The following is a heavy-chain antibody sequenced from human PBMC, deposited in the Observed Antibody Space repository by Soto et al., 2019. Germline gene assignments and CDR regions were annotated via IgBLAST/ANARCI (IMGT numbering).Heavy chain of an antibody. Sequence: QITLKESGPTLVKPTQTLTLTCTFSGFSLTTAGVDVGWARQPPGKALEWLALIFWDDDKRYSPSLKSRLTITKDTSKNQVVLTMTNMDPVDTATYYCASSTAYRIFDCWGQGTLVAVSS. V-gene: IGHV2-5*02. CDR2: IFWDDDK. D-gene: IGHD3-16*01. CDR3: ASSTAYRIFDC. J-gene: IGHJ4*02. CDR1: GFSLTTAGVD.